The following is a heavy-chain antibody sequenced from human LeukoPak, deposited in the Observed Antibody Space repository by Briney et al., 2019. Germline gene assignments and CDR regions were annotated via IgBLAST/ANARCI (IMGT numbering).Heavy chain of an antibody. CDR2: IYYSGST. Sequence: SETLSLTCTDSGASINSITYYWGWIRQPPGKGLEWIGSIYYSGSTYYTTSLKSRVTISIDTSKNQFSLKLTSVTAADTAVYYCARSTNGYSYGYDYWGQGTLVTVSS. CDR3: ARSTNGYSYGYDY. J-gene: IGHJ4*02. CDR1: GASINSITYY. D-gene: IGHD5-18*01. V-gene: IGHV4-39*01.